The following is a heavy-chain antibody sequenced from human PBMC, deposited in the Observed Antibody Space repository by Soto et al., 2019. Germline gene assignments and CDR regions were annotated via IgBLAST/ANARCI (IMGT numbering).Heavy chain of an antibody. Sequence: PGGSLRLSCAASGFTFGSYGMHWVRQAPGKGLEWVAVISYDGSNKYYADSVKGRFTISRDNSKNTLYLQMNSLRAEDTAVYYCAKDPRSGWDYWGQGTLVTVSS. CDR2: ISYDGSNK. CDR1: GFTFGSYG. J-gene: IGHJ4*02. D-gene: IGHD6-19*01. CDR3: AKDPRSGWDY. V-gene: IGHV3-30*18.